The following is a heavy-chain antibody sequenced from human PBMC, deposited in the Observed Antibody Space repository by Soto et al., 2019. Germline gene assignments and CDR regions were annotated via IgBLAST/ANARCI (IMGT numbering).Heavy chain of an antibody. J-gene: IGHJ6*02. D-gene: IGHD4-4*01. CDR3: ARDLSGATVTSYYYYGMDV. V-gene: IGHV1-69*01. Sequence: QVQLVQSGAEVKKPGSSVKVSCKASGGTFSSYAISWVRQAPGQGLEWMGGIIPIFGTANYAQKFQGRVTITADESTSTAYMELSSPRSEDTAVYYCARDLSGATVTSYYYYGMDVWGQGTTVTVSS. CDR2: IIPIFGTA. CDR1: GGTFSSYA.